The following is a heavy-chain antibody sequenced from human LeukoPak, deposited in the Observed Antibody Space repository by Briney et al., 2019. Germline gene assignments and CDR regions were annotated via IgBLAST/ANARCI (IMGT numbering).Heavy chain of an antibody. CDR1: GFTFSSYA. J-gene: IGHJ4*02. Sequence: PGGSLRLSCAASGFTFSSYAMSWVRQAPEKGLEWVSAIGGSGGSTYYADSVKGRFTVSRDNSKNTLFLQMNSLRAEDTAVYYCAKDSRSGGRGFDYWGQGTLVTVSS. CDR3: AKDSRSGGRGFDY. CDR2: IGGSGGST. V-gene: IGHV3-23*01. D-gene: IGHD2-15*01.